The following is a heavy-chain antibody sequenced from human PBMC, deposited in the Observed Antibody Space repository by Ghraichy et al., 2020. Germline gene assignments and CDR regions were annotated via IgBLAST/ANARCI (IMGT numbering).Heavy chain of an antibody. Sequence: SETLSLTCTVSGGSISSSSYYWGWIRQPPGKGLEWIGSIYYSGSTYYNPSLKSRVTISVDTSKNQFSLKLSSVTAADTAVYYCARHNAPQTVPYYYDSSGYWGQGTLVTVSS. CDR3: ARHNAPQTVPYYYDSSGY. D-gene: IGHD3-22*01. V-gene: IGHV4-39*01. J-gene: IGHJ4*02. CDR2: IYYSGST. CDR1: GGSISSSSYY.